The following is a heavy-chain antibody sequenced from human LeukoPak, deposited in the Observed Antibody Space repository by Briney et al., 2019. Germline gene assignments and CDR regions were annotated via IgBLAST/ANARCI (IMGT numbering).Heavy chain of an antibody. CDR3: AKSPLSGYTDYFDY. Sequence: GGSLRLSCAASGFTFSSYAMSWVRQAPAKGLECVLAIRGSGGSTYYADSVKGRFTISRDNSKNTLYLQMSSLRAEDTAVYYCAKSPLSGYTDYFDYWGQGTLVTVSS. CDR2: IRGSGGST. D-gene: IGHD3-22*01. J-gene: IGHJ4*02. V-gene: IGHV3-23*01. CDR1: GFTFSSYA.